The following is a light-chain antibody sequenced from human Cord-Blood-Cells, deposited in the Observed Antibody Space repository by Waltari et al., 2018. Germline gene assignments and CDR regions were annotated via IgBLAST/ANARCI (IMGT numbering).Light chain of an antibody. J-gene: IGLJ1*01. CDR1: SSDVGGSTH. CDR2: EVS. Sequence: QSALTQPASVSGSPGKSITLSCTGTSSDVGGSTHYPWSPQHPGKAPKLMIYEVSNRPSGVSNRFSGSKSGNTASLTISGLQAEDEADYYCSSYTSSSTLVFGTGTKVTVL. CDR3: SSYTSSSTLV. V-gene: IGLV2-14*01.